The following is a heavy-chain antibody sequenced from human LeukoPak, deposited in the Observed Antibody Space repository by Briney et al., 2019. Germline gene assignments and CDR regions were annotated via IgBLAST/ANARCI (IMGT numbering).Heavy chain of an antibody. CDR3: ARPYGDLGRFDP. CDR1: GYTFTSYG. V-gene: IGHV1-18*01. Sequence: GSSVELSCKASGYTFTSYGISWVRQAPGQGLEWMGWISAYNGNTNYAQKLQGRVTMTTDTSTSTAYMELRSLRSDDTAVYYCARPYGDLGRFDPWGQGTLVTVSS. CDR2: ISAYNGNT. D-gene: IGHD4-17*01. J-gene: IGHJ5*02.